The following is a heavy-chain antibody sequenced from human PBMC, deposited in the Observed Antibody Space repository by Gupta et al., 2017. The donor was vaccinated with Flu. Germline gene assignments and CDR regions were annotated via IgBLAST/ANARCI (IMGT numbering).Heavy chain of an antibody. J-gene: IGHJ6*03. V-gene: IGHV3-30*03. D-gene: IGHD2-2*01. CDR2: ISYDETSE. Sequence: SDFGMHWVRQAPGKGLEWVAFISYDETSEYYGDSVKGRFNISKDIHGRTLELQLNSLRDEDTAVYYCARDGWHQPRYHYSYYMDVWGKGTTGTVSS. CDR1: SDFG. CDR3: ARDGWHQPRYHYSYYMDV.